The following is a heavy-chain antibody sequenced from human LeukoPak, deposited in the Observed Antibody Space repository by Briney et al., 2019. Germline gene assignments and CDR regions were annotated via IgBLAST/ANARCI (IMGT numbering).Heavy chain of an antibody. V-gene: IGHV1-18*01. D-gene: IGHD4-17*01. Sequence: ASVKVSCKASGYTFTSYGISWVRQAPGQGLEWMGWISAYNGNTNYAQKLQGRVTMTTDTSTSTAYMELRSLRSDDTAVYYCASSLLAYGDYDYYYYGMDVWGQGTTVTVSS. CDR3: ASSLLAYGDYDYYYYGMDV. J-gene: IGHJ6*02. CDR2: ISAYNGNT. CDR1: GYTFTSYG.